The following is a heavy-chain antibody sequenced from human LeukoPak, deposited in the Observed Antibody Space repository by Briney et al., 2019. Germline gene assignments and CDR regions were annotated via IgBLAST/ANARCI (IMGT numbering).Heavy chain of an antibody. V-gene: IGHV3-48*03. CDR3: AITGTTDYYYGMDV. D-gene: IGHD1-7*01. J-gene: IGHJ6*02. CDR1: GFTFSSYE. Sequence: LGGSLRLSCAASGFTFSSYEMNWVRQAPGKGLEWVSYISSSGSTIYYADSVKGRFTISRDNAKNSLYLQMNSLRAEDTAVYYCAITGTTDYYYGMDVWGQGTTVTVSS. CDR2: ISSSGSTI.